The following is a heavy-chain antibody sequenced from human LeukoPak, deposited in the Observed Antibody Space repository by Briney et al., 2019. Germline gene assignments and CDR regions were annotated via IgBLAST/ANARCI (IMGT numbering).Heavy chain of an antibody. V-gene: IGHV4-39*07. CDR2: IYSSGST. D-gene: IGHD3-10*01. CDR1: GVSISSGSNY. Sequence: SETVSLACSVSGVSISSGSNYWGWIRQPPGKTLEWIGSIYSSGSTYYNSSLKSRVIILIDTSKNHFSLTLSSVTAADTAVYYCTRSDGYGLVGIWGQGTMVTVSS. J-gene: IGHJ3*01. CDR3: TRSDGYGLVGI.